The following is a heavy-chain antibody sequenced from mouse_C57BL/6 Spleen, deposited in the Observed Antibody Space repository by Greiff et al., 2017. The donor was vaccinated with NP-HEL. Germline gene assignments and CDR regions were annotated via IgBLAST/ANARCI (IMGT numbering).Heavy chain of an antibody. CDR1: GYAFTNYL. J-gene: IGHJ4*01. Sequence: QVQLQQSGAELVRPGTSVKVSCKASGYAFTNYLIEWVKQRPGQGLEWIGVINPGSGGTHYNEKFKGKAKLTADKSSSAAYMQRSSLTYEDSAVYDCARSLYDDDEGYYYDMDYWGQGTSVTASS. CDR3: ARSLYDDDEGYYYDMDY. D-gene: IGHD2-4*01. V-gene: IGHV1-54*01. CDR2: INPGSGGT.